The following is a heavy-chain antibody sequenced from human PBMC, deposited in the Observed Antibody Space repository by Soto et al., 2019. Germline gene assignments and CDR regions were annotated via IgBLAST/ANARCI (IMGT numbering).Heavy chain of an antibody. CDR2: ISSSGYTM. V-gene: IGHV3-48*03. Sequence: GGSLRLSCAAPGVSFNTYEMNWVRQAPGKGLEWVSYISSSGYTMYYADSVKGRFTISTDNAKNSLYLQMNSLRAEDTAVYYCARDYTDYNTSGYYYAMYFYGLDVWGQGTTVTVSS. J-gene: IGHJ6*02. CDR3: ARDYTDYNTSGYYYAMYFYGLDV. CDR1: GVSFNTYE. D-gene: IGHD3-22*01.